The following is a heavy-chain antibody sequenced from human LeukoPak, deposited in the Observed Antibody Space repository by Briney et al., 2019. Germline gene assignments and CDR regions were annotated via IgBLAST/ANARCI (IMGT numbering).Heavy chain of an antibody. V-gene: IGHV3-23*01. J-gene: IGHJ4*02. CDR3: AKDRQNYYRSGYYFDY. CDR1: GFTFSSYV. D-gene: IGHD3-10*01. Sequence: GGSLRLSCAASGFTFSSYVMIWVRQAPGKGLEWVSSISGSGGSTYYADFVKGRFTIFRDASKNTLYLEMNSLRAEDTAVYYCAKDRQNYYRSGYYFDYWGQGTLVTVSS. CDR2: ISGSGGST.